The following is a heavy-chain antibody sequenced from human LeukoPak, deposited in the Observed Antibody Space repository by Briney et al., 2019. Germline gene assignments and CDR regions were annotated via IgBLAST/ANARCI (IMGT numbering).Heavy chain of an antibody. CDR3: AKCVVVPAAAYYYYYYGMDV. Sequence: GGSLRLSCAASGFTFSSYAMSWVRQAPGKGLEGVSAISGSGGSTYYADSVKGRFTISRDNSKNTLYLQMNSLRAEDTAVYYCAKCVVVPAAAYYYYYYGMDVWGQGTTVTVSS. V-gene: IGHV3-23*01. D-gene: IGHD2-2*01. J-gene: IGHJ6*02. CDR2: ISGSGGST. CDR1: GFTFSSYA.